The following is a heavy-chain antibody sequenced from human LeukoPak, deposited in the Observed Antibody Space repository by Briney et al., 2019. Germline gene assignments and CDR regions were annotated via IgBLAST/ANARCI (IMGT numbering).Heavy chain of an antibody. Sequence: ASVKVSCKASGYGFTDYYMQWVRQAPGQGLEWMGWINPNSGGTKYAQKFQGRVTMTRDTSISTAYMELSRPRSDDTAVYYCARVYGSGSYYAFDIWGQGTMVTVSS. CDR2: INPNSGGT. J-gene: IGHJ3*02. V-gene: IGHV1-2*02. CDR3: ARVYGSGSYYAFDI. CDR1: GYGFTDYY. D-gene: IGHD3-10*01.